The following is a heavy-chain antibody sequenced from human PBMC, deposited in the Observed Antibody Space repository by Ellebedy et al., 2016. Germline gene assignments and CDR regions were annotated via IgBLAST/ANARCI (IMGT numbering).Heavy chain of an antibody. J-gene: IGHJ4*02. V-gene: IGHV3-30*03. D-gene: IGHD3-10*01. CDR1: GFTFSSYG. CDR3: ARGGSSGSSDY. Sequence: GGSLRLSCAASGFTFSSYGMHWVRQAPGKGLEWVAVISYDGSNKYYADSVKGRFTISRDNSKNTLYLQMNSLRTDDMAVYYCARGGSSGSSDYWGQGTLVTVSS. CDR2: ISYDGSNK.